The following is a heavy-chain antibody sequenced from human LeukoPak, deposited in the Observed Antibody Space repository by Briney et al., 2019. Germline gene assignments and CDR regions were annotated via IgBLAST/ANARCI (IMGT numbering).Heavy chain of an antibody. J-gene: IGHJ6*04. CDR3: ARDRPGDV. V-gene: IGHV3-64*01. CDR1: GFTFSSYE. CDR2: ISSNGDST. Sequence: GASLRLSCAASGFTFSSYEMHWVRQAPGKGLEYVSAISSNGDSTYYANFVKGRFIISRDNSKNTLYLQMGSLRPEDMAVYYCARDRPGDVWGEGTTVTVSS.